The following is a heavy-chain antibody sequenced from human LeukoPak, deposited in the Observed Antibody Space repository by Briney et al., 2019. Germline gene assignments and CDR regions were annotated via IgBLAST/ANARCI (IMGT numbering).Heavy chain of an antibody. CDR1: GYTFTNYG. CDR3: ARLEGDCSGGSCYRPIDY. Sequence: ASVTVSCKASGYTFTNYGISWVRQAPGQGLAWMGWISAYNGNTNYAQKLQGRVTMTTDTSTSTAYMELRSLRSDDTAVYYCARLEGDCSGGSCYRPIDYWGQGTLVTVSS. D-gene: IGHD2-15*01. J-gene: IGHJ4*02. CDR2: ISAYNGNT. V-gene: IGHV1-18*01.